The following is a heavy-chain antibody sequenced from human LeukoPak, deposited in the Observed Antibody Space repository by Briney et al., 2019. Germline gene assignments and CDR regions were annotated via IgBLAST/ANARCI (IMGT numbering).Heavy chain of an antibody. CDR1: GGSLSGYN. CDR2: ISHSGTT. Sequence: SETLSLTCAVYGGSLSGYNWNWLRQPPGKGLEWIAEISHSGTTHYNPSLKSRVTISVDTSKNQFSLKLTSVTAADTAVYYCVRYGDYWGQGTLVTVSS. J-gene: IGHJ4*02. V-gene: IGHV4-34*01. D-gene: IGHD5-18*01. CDR3: VRYGDY.